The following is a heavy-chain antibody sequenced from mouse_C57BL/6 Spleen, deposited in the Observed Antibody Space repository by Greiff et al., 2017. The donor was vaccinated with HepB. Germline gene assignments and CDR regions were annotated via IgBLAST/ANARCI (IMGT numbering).Heavy chain of an antibody. V-gene: IGHV1-15*01. J-gene: IGHJ3*01. CDR1: GYTFTDYE. Sequence: VQLQQSGAELVRPGASVTLSCKASGYTFTDYEMHWVKQTPVHGLEWIGAIDPETGGTAYNQKFKGKAILTADKSSSTAYMELRSLTSEDSAVYYCTRGVYGPYWGQGTLVTVSA. CDR2: IDPETGGT. D-gene: IGHD1-1*01. CDR3: TRGVYGPY.